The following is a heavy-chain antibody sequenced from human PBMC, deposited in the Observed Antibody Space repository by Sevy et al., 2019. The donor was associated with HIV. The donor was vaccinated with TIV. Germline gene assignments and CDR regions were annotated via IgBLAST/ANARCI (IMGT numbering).Heavy chain of an antibody. D-gene: IGHD6-13*01. CDR1: GGSISSGGYY. J-gene: IGHJ5*02. V-gene: IGHV4-31*03. CDR3: AREFLFVAAADGRANHWFDP. Sequence: SETLSLTCTVSGGSISSGGYYWSWIRQHPGKGLEWIGYIYYSGRTYYNPSLKSRVTISVDTSKNQFSLKLSSVTAADTAVYYCAREFLFVAAADGRANHWFDPWSQGTLVTVSS. CDR2: IYYSGRT.